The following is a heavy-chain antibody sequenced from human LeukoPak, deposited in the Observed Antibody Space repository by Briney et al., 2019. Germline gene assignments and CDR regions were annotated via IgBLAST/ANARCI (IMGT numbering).Heavy chain of an antibody. CDR2: INSDGGST. CDR3: AKDNVFRNGDYASAFDI. D-gene: IGHD4-17*01. J-gene: IGHJ3*02. CDR1: GFTFSSYA. Sequence: PGGSLRLSCAASGFTFSSYAMSWVRQAPGKGLEWVSAINSDGGSTGYADSVKGRFTISRDNSKNSLYLQMNSLRAEDTALYYCAKDNVFRNGDYASAFDIWGQGTMVTVSS. V-gene: IGHV3-43D*04.